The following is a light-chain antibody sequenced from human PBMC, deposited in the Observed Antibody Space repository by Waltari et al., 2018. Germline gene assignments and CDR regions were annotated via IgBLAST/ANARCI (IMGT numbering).Light chain of an antibody. Sequence: DIQLTQFPSFLSASVGDRVSITCRASQDISNYLAWYQQKLGKVPKLLIFAASTLQNGVPSRFSGSGSGTEFTLTIASLQPEDFATYYCQQVQTHSALTFGGGTRVEIK. CDR3: QQVQTHSALT. CDR1: QDISNY. CDR2: AAS. V-gene: IGKV1-9*01. J-gene: IGKJ4*01.